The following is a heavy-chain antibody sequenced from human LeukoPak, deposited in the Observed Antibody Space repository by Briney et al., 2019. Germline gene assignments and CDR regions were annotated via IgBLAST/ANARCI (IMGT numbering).Heavy chain of an antibody. Sequence: PGGSLRLSCAASGFTFSSYGMHWVRQAPGEGLEWVTLISYDGTNKYYADSVKGRFTISRDNSKNTLYLQMNSLRAEDTAVYYCAKDLRYYYDSTTYYFDYYFDYWGQGTLVTVSS. D-gene: IGHD3-22*01. CDR1: GFTFSSYG. V-gene: IGHV3-30*18. CDR2: ISYDGTNK. J-gene: IGHJ4*02. CDR3: AKDLRYYYDSTTYYFDYYFDY.